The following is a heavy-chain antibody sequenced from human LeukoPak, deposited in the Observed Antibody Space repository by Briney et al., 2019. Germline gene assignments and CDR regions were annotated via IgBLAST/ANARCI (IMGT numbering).Heavy chain of an antibody. J-gene: IGHJ2*01. D-gene: IGHD3-10*01. Sequence: SQTLSLTCTVSGGSISSGGYYWSWIRQSPGKGLEWIGESHHGGRTKYHPALQSRVTISADTPNNQFSLKLNSVTAADTAVYYCARHGGWDFALWGPDTLVTVSS. CDR1: GGSISSGGYY. CDR3: ARHGGWDFAL. CDR2: SHHGGRT. V-gene: IGHV4-30-2*06.